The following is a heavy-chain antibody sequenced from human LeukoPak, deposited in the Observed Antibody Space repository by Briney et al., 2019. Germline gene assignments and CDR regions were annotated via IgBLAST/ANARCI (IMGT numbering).Heavy chain of an antibody. Sequence: GGSLRLSCAASGFTFSSYWMSWVRQAPGKGLEWVANIKQDGSQIYYVDSLRGRFTISRDNAKNSVYLQMNSLRAEDTAVYYRARIGYSSSCWDYWGQGTLVTVSS. CDR3: ARIGYSSSCWDY. CDR1: GFTFSSYW. J-gene: IGHJ4*02. V-gene: IGHV3-7*01. CDR2: IKQDGSQI. D-gene: IGHD6-19*01.